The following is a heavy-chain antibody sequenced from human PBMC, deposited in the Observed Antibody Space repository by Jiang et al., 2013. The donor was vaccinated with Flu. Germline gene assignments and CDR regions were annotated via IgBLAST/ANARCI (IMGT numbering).Heavy chain of an antibody. J-gene: IGHJ4*02. CDR3: AKDPWGYKYYFDY. Sequence: YADSVKGRFTISRDNSKNTVSLQMNSLRAEDTAVYYCAKDPWGYKYYFDYWGQGTLVTVSS. D-gene: IGHD5-18*01. V-gene: IGHV3-23*01.